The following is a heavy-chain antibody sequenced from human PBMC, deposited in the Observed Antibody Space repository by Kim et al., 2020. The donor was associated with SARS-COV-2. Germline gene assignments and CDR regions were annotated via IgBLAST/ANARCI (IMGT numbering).Heavy chain of an antibody. CDR2: TYYRSKWYN. Sequence: SQTLSLTCAISGDSVSSNSAAWNWIRQSPSRGLEWLGRTYYRSKWYNDYAVSVKSRITINPDTSKNQFSLQLNSVTPEDTAVYYCARDPGQSVVTSDAFDIWGQGTMVTVSS. CDR1: GDSVSSNSAA. J-gene: IGHJ3*02. D-gene: IGHD6-19*01. CDR3: ARDPGQSVVTSDAFDI. V-gene: IGHV6-1*01.